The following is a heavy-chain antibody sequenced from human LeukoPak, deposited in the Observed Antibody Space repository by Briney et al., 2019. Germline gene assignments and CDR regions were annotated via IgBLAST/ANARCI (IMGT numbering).Heavy chain of an antibody. CDR1: GYTFTGYY. V-gene: IGHV1-2*02. Sequence: ASVKVSCKASGYTFTGYYMHWVRQAPGQGLEWMGWINPNSGGTNYAQKFQGRVTMTRDTSISTAYMELSRLRSDDTAVYYCARANYDYVWGSSEDAFDIWGQGTMVTVSS. J-gene: IGHJ3*02. CDR2: INPNSGGT. D-gene: IGHD3-16*01. CDR3: ARANYDYVWGSSEDAFDI.